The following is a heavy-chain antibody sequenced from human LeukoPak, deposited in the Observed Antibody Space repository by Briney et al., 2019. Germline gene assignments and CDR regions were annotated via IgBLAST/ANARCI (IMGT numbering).Heavy chain of an antibody. V-gene: IGHV3-48*01. J-gene: IGHJ3*02. D-gene: IGHD6-19*01. Sequence: GGSLRLSCAASGFTFSSYSMNWVRQAPGKGLEWVSYISSSSSTIYYADSVKGRFTISRDNAKNSLYLQMNSLRAEDTAVYYCASYGRQWLGGAPNAFDIWGQGTMVTVSS. CDR3: ASYGRQWLGGAPNAFDI. CDR1: GFTFSSYS. CDR2: ISSSSSTI.